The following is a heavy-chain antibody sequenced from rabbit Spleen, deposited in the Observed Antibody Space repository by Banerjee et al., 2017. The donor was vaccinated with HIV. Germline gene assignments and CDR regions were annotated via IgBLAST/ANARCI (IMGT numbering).Heavy chain of an antibody. Sequence: QSLAESGGDLVKPGASLTLTCTASGVSFCFNSYMCWVRQAPGKGLEWIACIDTGSSGFTYFATWAKGRFTISKTSSTTVTLQMTRLTAADTATYFCARQPNYYGHGYADFDFWGPGTLVTVS. CDR2: IDTGSSGFT. V-gene: IGHV1S40*01. CDR3: ARQPNYYGHGYADFDF. J-gene: IGHJ4*01. D-gene: IGHD6-1*01. CDR1: GVSFCFNSY.